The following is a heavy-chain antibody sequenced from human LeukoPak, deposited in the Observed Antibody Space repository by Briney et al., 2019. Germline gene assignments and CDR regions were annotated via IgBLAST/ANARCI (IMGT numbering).Heavy chain of an antibody. J-gene: IGHJ4*02. CDR2: INPNSGGT. CDR3: ARAPGVPADPFDY. D-gene: IGHD2-2*01. CDR1: GYTFTGYY. Sequence: ASVTVSCKASGYTFTGYYMHWVRQAPGQGLEWMGWINPNSGGTNYAQKFQGRVTMTKDTSISTVYMELSSLRSDDTAVYYCARAPGVPADPFDYWGQGTLVTVSS. V-gene: IGHV1-2*02.